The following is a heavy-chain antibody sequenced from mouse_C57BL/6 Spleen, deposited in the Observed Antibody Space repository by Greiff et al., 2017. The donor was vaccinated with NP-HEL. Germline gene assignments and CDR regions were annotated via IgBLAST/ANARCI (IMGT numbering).Heavy chain of an antibody. CDR2: ISYDGSN. Sequence: EVKLQESGPGLVKPSQSLSLTCSVTGYSITSGYYWNWIRQFPGNKLEWMGYISYDGSNNYNPSLKNRISITRDTSKNQFFLKLNSVTTEDTATYYCARDFPDYYGSSWGYWGQGTTLTVSS. CDR1: GYSITSGYY. CDR3: ARDFPDYYGSSWGY. D-gene: IGHD1-1*01. J-gene: IGHJ2*01. V-gene: IGHV3-6*01.